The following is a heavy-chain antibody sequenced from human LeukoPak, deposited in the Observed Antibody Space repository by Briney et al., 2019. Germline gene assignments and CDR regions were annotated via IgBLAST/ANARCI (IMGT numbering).Heavy chain of an antibody. CDR2: IYYKSKWYN. D-gene: IGHD1-26*01. Sequence: SQTLSLTCAISGDSVSSNSATWNWVRQSPSRGLEWLGRIYYKSKWYNDCAVSVKSRITINSDTSKNQFSLQLNSVTPEDTAVYYCARVSSPWSPRDAFDIWGQGTMVTVSS. CDR1: GDSVSSNSAT. J-gene: IGHJ3*02. V-gene: IGHV6-1*01. CDR3: ARVSSPWSPRDAFDI.